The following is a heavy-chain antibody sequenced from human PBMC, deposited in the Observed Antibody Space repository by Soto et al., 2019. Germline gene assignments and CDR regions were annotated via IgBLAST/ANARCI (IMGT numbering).Heavy chain of an antibody. CDR1: GFSLSTSGVG. CDR2: IYWDDDK. CDR3: AHSYEYYTSPDFDY. Sequence: QITLKESGPTLVKPTQTLTLTCTFSGFSLSTSGVGVGWIRQPPGKALEWLALIYWDDDKRYSPSLKSRLTNTKDTSKNQVVLTMTNMDPVDTATYYCAHSYEYYTSPDFDYWGQGTLVTVSS. J-gene: IGHJ4*02. V-gene: IGHV2-5*02. D-gene: IGHD3-3*01.